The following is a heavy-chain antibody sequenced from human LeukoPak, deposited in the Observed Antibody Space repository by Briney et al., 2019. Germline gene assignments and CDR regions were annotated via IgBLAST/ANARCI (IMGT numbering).Heavy chain of an antibody. V-gene: IGHV3-66*02. CDR3: ARGLGYCSSASCYTGGFFDP. D-gene: IGHD2-2*02. CDR1: GFTVSSNY. CDR2: IYSGCST. J-gene: IGHJ5*02. Sequence: PGGSLRLSCAASGFTVSSNYMGWVRQAPGKGLEWVSVIYSGCSTYYADSVKGRFTISRDNSKNTLYLQMNSLRAEDTAVYYCARGLGYCSSASCYTGGFFDPWGQGTLVTVSS.